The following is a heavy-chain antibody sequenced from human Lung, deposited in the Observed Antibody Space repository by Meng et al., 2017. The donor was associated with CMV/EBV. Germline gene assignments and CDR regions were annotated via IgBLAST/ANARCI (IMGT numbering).Heavy chain of an antibody. CDR1: GFRFSDYY. V-gene: IGHV3-69-1*01. CDR2: ISSSYAV. J-gene: IGHJ6*02. Sequence: GEXXKISCAASGFRFSDYYMTWIRQAPGKGLEWVSYISSSYAVDYADSLKGRFTISRDNAKNSLYLQMNSLRAEDTAVYYCARVLLDVRGWYYQGMDVWGQGTTVTVSS. D-gene: IGHD6-19*01. CDR3: ARVLLDVRGWYYQGMDV.